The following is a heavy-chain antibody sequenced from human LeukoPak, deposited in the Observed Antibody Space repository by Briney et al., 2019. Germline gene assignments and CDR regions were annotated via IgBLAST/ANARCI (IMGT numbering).Heavy chain of an antibody. J-gene: IGHJ4*02. V-gene: IGHV3-53*01. CDR2: IYSGGST. D-gene: IGHD3-10*01. CDR1: GFIVSSNY. Sequence: GGSLRLSCAASGFIVSSNYTSWVRQAPGKGLEGGSVIYSGGSTYYADSGKGRFTISRDNSKNTLHLQMNSLRADDTAVYYCARDRGYYYGSGSYWTPRFDYWGQGTLVTVSS. CDR3: ARDRGYYYGSGSYWTPRFDY.